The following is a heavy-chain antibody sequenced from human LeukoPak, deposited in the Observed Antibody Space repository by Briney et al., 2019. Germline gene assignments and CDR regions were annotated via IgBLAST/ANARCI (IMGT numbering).Heavy chain of an antibody. Sequence: GASVKVSCKASGGTFSSYAISWVRQAPGPGLGWMGRIIPILGIANYGQKFQGIVTITADKSTNTAYRGLSSLGSEDTAVDCCANANYDCSDYWGQGTLVTVSS. J-gene: IGHJ4*02. CDR3: ANANYDCSDY. CDR1: GGTFSSYA. CDR2: IIPILGIA. D-gene: IGHD3-3*01. V-gene: IGHV1-69*04.